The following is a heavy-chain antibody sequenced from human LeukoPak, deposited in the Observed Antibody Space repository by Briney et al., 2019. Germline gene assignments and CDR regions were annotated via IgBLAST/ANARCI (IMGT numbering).Heavy chain of an antibody. CDR3: ARDVYDSSGYLLNFDY. Sequence: GGSLRLSCAASGFTFSSYSMNWVRQAPGKGLEWVSSISSSSSYIYYADSVKGRFTISRDNAKNSLYLQMNSLRAEDTAVYYCARDVYDSSGYLLNFDYWGQGTLVTVSS. V-gene: IGHV3-21*01. CDR2: ISSSSSYI. CDR1: GFTFSSYS. D-gene: IGHD3-22*01. J-gene: IGHJ4*02.